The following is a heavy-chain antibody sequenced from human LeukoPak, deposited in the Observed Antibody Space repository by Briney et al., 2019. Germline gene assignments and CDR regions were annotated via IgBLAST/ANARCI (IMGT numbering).Heavy chain of an antibody. Sequence: GASVKVSCKATGYPFNVFGITWVRQAPVQGLEWMGWINTYNANTNYAQKVQDRITLTRDTSTSTAFMELRSLRSDDTAVYYCARDAPGNCSGGRCYSVSWGQGTLVTVSS. D-gene: IGHD2-15*01. CDR3: ARDAPGNCSGGRCYSVS. CDR2: INTYNANT. J-gene: IGHJ4*02. V-gene: IGHV1-18*01. CDR1: GYPFNVFG.